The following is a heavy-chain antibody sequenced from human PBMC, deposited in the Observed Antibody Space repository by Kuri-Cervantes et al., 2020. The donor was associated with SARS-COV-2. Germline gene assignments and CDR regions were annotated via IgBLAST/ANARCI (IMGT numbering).Heavy chain of an antibody. CDR2: IIGMTGTV. CDR1: GITFSIFD. Sequence: SSVKVSCKASGITFSIFDMSWVRLAPGQGPEWMGRIIGMTGTVHYAQNFKDRVTITADASTSTAYMELSSLRSEDTAVYYCAREGGRYNWNFRVFGWGQGTVVTVS. V-gene: IGHV1-69*11. CDR3: AREGGRYNWNFRVFG. J-gene: IGHJ4*02. D-gene: IGHD1-7*01.